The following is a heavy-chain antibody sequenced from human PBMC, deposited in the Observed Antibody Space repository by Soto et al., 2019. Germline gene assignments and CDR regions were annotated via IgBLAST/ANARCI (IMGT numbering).Heavy chain of an antibody. Sequence: QVQLHQWGAGLLKPSETLSLTCYVDGGSFSGYYWTWIRQSPGKGLEWIGEINISGVSNHNPSLKTRATVSMDMSKNQFSLRLISVTAADTAVYYCVRGRGSFGLDYWGQGTLVTVSS. D-gene: IGHD1-26*01. V-gene: IGHV4-34*04. CDR2: INISGVS. CDR3: VRGRGSFGLDY. CDR1: GGSFSGYY. J-gene: IGHJ4*02.